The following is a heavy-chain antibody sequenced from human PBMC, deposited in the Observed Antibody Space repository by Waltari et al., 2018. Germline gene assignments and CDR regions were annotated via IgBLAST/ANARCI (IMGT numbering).Heavy chain of an antibody. D-gene: IGHD3-10*01. CDR1: GFTFSSYG. Sequence: QVQLVESGGGVVQPGGSLRLSCAASGFTFSSYGMHWVRQAPGKGLEWAAFIRYDGSNKYYADSVKGRITSSRDNSKNTLYLQMDSLRAEDTAVYYCAKDRGYHGSGSSNLDYWGQGTLVTVSS. CDR2: IRYDGSNK. V-gene: IGHV3-30*02. J-gene: IGHJ4*02. CDR3: AKDRGYHGSGSSNLDY.